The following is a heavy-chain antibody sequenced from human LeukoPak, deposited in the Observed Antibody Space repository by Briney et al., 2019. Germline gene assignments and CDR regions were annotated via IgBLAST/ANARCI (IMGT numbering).Heavy chain of an antibody. J-gene: IGHJ5*02. D-gene: IGHD1-7*01. CDR1: GYSFTSYW. CDR3: ARRIYGTGTTGGSGYRFDP. CDR2: IYPGDSDT. V-gene: IGHV5-51*01. Sequence: KAGESLKISCKGSGYSFTSYWIGWVRQMPGKGLEWMGIIYPGDSDTRYSPSFQGQVTIPADKSISTAYLQWSSLKASDTAMYYCARRIYGTGTTGGSGYRFDPWGQGTPVTVSS.